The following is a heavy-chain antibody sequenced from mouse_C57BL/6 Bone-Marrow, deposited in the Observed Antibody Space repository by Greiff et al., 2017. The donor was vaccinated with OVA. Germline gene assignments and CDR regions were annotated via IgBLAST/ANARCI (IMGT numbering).Heavy chain of an antibody. Sequence: EVQLVESEGGLVQPGSSMKLSCTASGFTFSDYYMAWVRQVPEKGLEWVANINYDGSSTYYLDSLKSRFIISRDNAKNILYLQMSSLKSEDTATYYCARFGYYAMDYWGQGTSVTVSS. V-gene: IGHV5-16*01. CDR1: GFTFSDYY. CDR3: ARFGYYAMDY. J-gene: IGHJ4*01. CDR2: INYDGSST.